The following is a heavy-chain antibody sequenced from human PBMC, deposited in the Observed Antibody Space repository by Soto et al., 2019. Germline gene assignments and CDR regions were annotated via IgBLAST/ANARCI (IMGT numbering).Heavy chain of an antibody. CDR3: ARGTAIVGASFDY. CDR1: GGTFSSYA. D-gene: IGHD1-26*01. Sequence: SVKVSCKASGGTFSSYAISWVRQAPGQGLEWMGGIIPIFGTANYAQKFQGRVTITADESTSTAYMELSSLRSEDTAVYYCARGTAIVGASFDYWGQGTLVTVSS. J-gene: IGHJ4*02. CDR2: IIPIFGTA. V-gene: IGHV1-69*13.